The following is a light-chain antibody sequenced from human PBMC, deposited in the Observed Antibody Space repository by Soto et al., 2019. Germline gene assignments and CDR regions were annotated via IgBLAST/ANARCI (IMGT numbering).Light chain of an antibody. Sequence: EIVLTQSPGTLSLSPGEKATLSCRASQSVSSHLAWYQQKRGQAPSLLIYGASTRITGIPDRFSGVGSGTDFTLTISRLDPEDFAVYYCQQYDNSPRTCGQGTKVEI. CDR2: GAS. V-gene: IGKV3-20*01. J-gene: IGKJ1*01. CDR1: QSVSSH. CDR3: QQYDNSPRT.